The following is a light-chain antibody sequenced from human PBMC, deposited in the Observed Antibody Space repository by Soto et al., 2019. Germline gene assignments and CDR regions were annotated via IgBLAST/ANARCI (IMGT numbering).Light chain of an antibody. J-gene: IGLJ1*01. Sequence: QSVLTQPASVSGSPGQSITFSCTGTSSDVGGYNYVSWYQQHPGKAPKLMIYEVSNRPSGVSNRFSGSKSGNTASLTISGLQAEDEADYYCSSCTSSSVYVFGTGTKVTVL. V-gene: IGLV2-14*01. CDR2: EVS. CDR1: SSDVGGYNY. CDR3: SSCTSSSVYV.